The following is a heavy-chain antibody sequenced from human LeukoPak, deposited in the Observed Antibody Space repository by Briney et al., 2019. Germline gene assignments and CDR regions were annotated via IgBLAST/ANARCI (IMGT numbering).Heavy chain of an antibody. CDR3: ARAWERGYDWFDP. Sequence: SETLSLTCTVSGGSISSYYWSWIRQPPGKGLEWIGYIYYSGSTNYNPSLKSRVTISVDTSKNQFSLKLSSVTAADTAVYYCARAWERGYDWFDPRGQGILVTVSS. D-gene: IGHD5-12*01. CDR2: IYYSGST. V-gene: IGHV4-59*01. J-gene: IGHJ5*02. CDR1: GGSISSYY.